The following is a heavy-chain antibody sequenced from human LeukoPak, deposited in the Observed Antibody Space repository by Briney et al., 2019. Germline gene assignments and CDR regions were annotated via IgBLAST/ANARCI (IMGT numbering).Heavy chain of an antibody. CDR1: GFTFSNAW. D-gene: IGHD6-25*01. J-gene: IGHJ4*02. CDR2: IKQDGSDK. CDR3: ARDSAAHGGY. Sequence: GGSLRLSCAASGFTFSNAWMNWVRQAPGKGLEWVANIKQDGSDKYYVDSVKGRFIISRDNAKNSLYLQMNSLRDEDTAVYYCARDSAAHGGYWGQGTPVIVSS. V-gene: IGHV3-7*03.